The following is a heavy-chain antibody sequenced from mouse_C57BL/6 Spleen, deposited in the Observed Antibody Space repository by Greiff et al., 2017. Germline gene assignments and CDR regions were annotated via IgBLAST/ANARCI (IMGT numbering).Heavy chain of an antibody. CDR2: ISSGSSTI. CDR1: GFTFSDYG. D-gene: IGHD2-4*01. Sequence: EVKVVEPGGGLVKPGGSLKLSCAASGFTFSDYGMHWVRQAPEKGLEWVAYISSGSSTIYYADTVKGRFTISRDNVENTLFLQMTSLRSEDSAVYYCARREGDDYDVGDWYFDVWGTGTTVTVSS. CDR3: ARREGDDYDVGDWYFDV. V-gene: IGHV5-17*01. J-gene: IGHJ1*03.